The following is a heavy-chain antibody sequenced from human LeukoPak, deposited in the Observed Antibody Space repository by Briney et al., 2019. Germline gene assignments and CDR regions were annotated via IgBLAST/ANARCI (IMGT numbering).Heavy chain of an antibody. V-gene: IGHV3-64*01. CDR2: ISNNGGTT. CDR1: GFSFSGYA. D-gene: IGHD3-10*01. Sequence: PGGSLRLSCAASGFSFSGYAMHWVRQAPGKGLEYASAISNNGGTTYYANSVKGRFTVSRDNSKNTLYLQMGSLRAEDMAVYYCARVSGEFAFDVWGQGTMVIVSS. CDR3: ARVSGEFAFDV. J-gene: IGHJ3*01.